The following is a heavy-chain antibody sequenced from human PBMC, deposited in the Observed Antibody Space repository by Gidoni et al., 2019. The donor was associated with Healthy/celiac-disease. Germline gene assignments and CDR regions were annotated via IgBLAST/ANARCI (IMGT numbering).Heavy chain of an antibody. CDR3: ARGGIAVAGFDY. V-gene: IGHV4-34*01. J-gene: IGHJ4*02. CDR1: GGSFSGYY. CDR2: INHSGST. Sequence: QVQLQQWGAGLFKPSETLSLTCAVYGGSFSGYYWSWIRQPPGKGLEWIGEINHSGSTNYNPSLKGRVTISVDTSKNQFSLKLSSVTAADTAVYYCARGGIAVAGFDYWGQGTLVTVSS. D-gene: IGHD6-19*01.